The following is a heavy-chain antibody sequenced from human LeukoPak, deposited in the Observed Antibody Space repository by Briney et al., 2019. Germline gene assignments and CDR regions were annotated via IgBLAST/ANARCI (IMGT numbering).Heavy chain of an antibody. Sequence: GGSLRLSCAASGFTFSSYWMHWVRQAPGKGLVWVSRINSDGSSTRYADSVKGRSTISRDNAKNSLYLQMNSLRAEDTAVYYCAASITMFDYWGQGTLVTVSS. CDR3: AASITMFDY. CDR2: INSDGSST. J-gene: IGHJ4*02. CDR1: GFTFSSYW. D-gene: IGHD3-10*01. V-gene: IGHV3-74*01.